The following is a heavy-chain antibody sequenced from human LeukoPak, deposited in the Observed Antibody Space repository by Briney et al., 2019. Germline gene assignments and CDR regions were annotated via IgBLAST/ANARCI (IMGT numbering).Heavy chain of an antibody. CDR2: IYYSGST. CDR1: GGSISSSSYY. CDR3: ARVGRYCSGGSCYSVDY. J-gene: IGHJ4*02. V-gene: IGHV4-39*07. D-gene: IGHD2-15*01. Sequence: SETLSLTCTVSGGSISSSSYYWGWIRQPPGKGLEWIGSIYYSGSTYCNPSLKSRVTISVDTSKNQFSLKLSSVTAADTAVYYCARVGRYCSGGSCYSVDYWGQGTLVTVSS.